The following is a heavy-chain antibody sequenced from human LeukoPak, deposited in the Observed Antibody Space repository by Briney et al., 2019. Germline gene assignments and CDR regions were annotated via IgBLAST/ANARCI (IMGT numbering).Heavy chain of an antibody. CDR1: GFTFSSYA. D-gene: IGHD4-23*01. CDR3: ARDLDYGGRSNFDH. CDR2: ITPSGDRT. V-gene: IGHV3-23*01. Sequence: PGGSLRLSCAASGFTFSSYAMIWVRQAPGKGLEWVSAITPSGDRTYYAGSVKDRFTISRDNAKNTLYLQMNSLRAEDTAVYYCARDLDYGGRSNFDHWGQGTLVTVSS. J-gene: IGHJ4*02.